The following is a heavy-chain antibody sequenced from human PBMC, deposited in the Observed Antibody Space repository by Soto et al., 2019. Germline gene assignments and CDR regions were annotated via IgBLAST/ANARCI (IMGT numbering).Heavy chain of an antibody. CDR3: STDGRALRGSGSYYTLWFDP. V-gene: IGHV1-24*01. CDR1: GYTLTELS. J-gene: IGHJ5*02. D-gene: IGHD3-10*01. CDR2: IDPEDGET. Sequence: QVQLVQSGAEVKKPGASVKVSCKVSGYTLTELSMHWVRQAPGKGLEWMGGIDPEDGETIYAQKFQGRVTMTVDTSTDTAHMELSRLRSEATAVYYCSTDGRALRGSGSYYTLWFDPWGQGTLVTVST.